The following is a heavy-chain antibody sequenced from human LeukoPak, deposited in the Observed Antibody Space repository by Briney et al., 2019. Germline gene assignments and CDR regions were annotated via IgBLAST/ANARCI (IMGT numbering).Heavy chain of an antibody. V-gene: IGHV3-66*01. Sequence: GGSLRLSCAASGFTVSSNYMSWVRQAPGKGLEWVSVIYSGGSTYYADSVKGRFTISRDNSKNTLYLQMNSLRAEDTAVYYCARGSGSYLRGFDYWGQGTLVTVSS. CDR3: ARGSGSYLRGFDY. D-gene: IGHD1-26*01. J-gene: IGHJ4*02. CDR2: IYSGGST. CDR1: GFTVSSNY.